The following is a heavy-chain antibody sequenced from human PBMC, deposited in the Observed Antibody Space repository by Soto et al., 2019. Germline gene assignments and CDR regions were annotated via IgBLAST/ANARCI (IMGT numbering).Heavy chain of an antibody. D-gene: IGHD1-7*01. CDR2: IIPIFGTA. J-gene: IGHJ6*02. CDR1: GGTFSSYA. Sequence: QVQLVQSGAEVKKPGSSVKVSCKASGGTFSSYAISWVRQAPGQGLEWMGGIIPIFGTANYAQKFQGRVTITADESASTAYMEVSSLRSEDTAVYYCARGAGTTGGFLGGMDVWGQGTKVTVSS. V-gene: IGHV1-69*01. CDR3: ARGAGTTGGFLGGMDV.